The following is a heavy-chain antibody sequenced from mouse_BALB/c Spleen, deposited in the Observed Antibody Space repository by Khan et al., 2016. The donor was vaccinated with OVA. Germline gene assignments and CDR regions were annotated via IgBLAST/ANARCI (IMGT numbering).Heavy chain of an antibody. CDR1: GYSFTGYF. V-gene: IGHV1-20*02. D-gene: IGHD1-1*01. J-gene: IGHJ2*01. CDR3: TRIYSSYFDY. Sequence: VQLQQSGPELVRPGASVKISCKASGYSFTGYFMNWVMQSHGKSLEWIGRINPHIGETFYNQKFKDKATFTVDESSSTAHMELRSLASEDSAVFYGTRIYSSYFDYWGQGTTLTVSA. CDR2: INPHIGET.